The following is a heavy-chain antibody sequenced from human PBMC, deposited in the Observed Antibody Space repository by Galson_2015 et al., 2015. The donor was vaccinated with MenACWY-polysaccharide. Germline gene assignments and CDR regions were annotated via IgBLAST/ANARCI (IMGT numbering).Heavy chain of an antibody. CDR2: ISYDGSNA. CDR3: AKDRPLRGLTKYYYGMDV. V-gene: IGHV3-30*18. J-gene: IGHJ6*02. D-gene: IGHD3-10*01. CDR1: GFSFSGFG. Sequence: SLRLSCAASGFSFSGFGFSDYAMTWVRQTPGKGLEWLAVISYDGSNAYYADPVKGRFTIARDDSKNTVYLQMHSLRGEDTAVYYCAKDRPLRGLTKYYYGMDVWGQGTTVIVSS.